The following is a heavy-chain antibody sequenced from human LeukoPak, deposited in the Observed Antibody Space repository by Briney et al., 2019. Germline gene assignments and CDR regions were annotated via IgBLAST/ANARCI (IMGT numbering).Heavy chain of an antibody. CDR3: ARHKDWTFDY. Sequence: PGGSLRLSCAASGFTFSNAWMSWVRQAPGKGLEWVGRIKSKTDGGTTDYAAPVKGRFTISRDISKNTLYLQMNSLRAEDTAVYYCARHKDWTFDYWGQGTLVTVSS. D-gene: IGHD3/OR15-3a*01. J-gene: IGHJ4*02. CDR2: IKSKTDGGTT. V-gene: IGHV3-15*01. CDR1: GFTFSNAW.